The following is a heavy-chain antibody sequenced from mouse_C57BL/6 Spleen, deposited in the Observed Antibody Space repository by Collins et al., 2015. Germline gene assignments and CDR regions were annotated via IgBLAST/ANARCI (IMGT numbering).Heavy chain of an antibody. CDR3: ARRGDYDGGFAY. CDR1: GFTFSSYT. V-gene: IGHV5-12-2*01. CDR2: ISNGGGST. Sequence: EVKLVESGGGLVQPGGSLKLSCAASGFTFSSYTMSWVRQTPEKRLEWVAYISNGGGSTYYPDTVKGRFTISRDNAKNTLYLQMSSLKSEDTAMYYCARRGDYDGGFAYWGPRDSGHCLC. J-gene: IGHJ3*01. D-gene: IGHD2-4*01.